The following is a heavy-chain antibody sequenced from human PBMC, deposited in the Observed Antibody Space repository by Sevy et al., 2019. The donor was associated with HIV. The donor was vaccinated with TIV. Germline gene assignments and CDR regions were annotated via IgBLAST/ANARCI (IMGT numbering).Heavy chain of an antibody. CDR3: TRHCSSTTCSHAFDI. Sequence: SETLSLTCAVYGGSFSGYYWSWIRQPPGKGLEWIGEINHSGSTNYNPSLKSRVTISVDTSKNQFSLKLTSVTAADTAVYYCTRHCSSTTCSHAFDIWGQGTMVTVSS. V-gene: IGHV4-34*01. CDR2: INHSGST. D-gene: IGHD2-2*01. CDR1: GGSFSGYY. J-gene: IGHJ3*02.